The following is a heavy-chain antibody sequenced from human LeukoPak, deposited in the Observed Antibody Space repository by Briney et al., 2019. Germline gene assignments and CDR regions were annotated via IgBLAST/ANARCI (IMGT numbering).Heavy chain of an antibody. Sequence: GGSLRLSCAASGFSSSVHWMRWVRQAPGKGRDWVANINQGGSDKYYVDSVKGRFTISRDNANNLLYLQMNSLRGEDTAVYYRTSDSSRAEDYWGQGTLVTVSS. D-gene: IGHD6-6*01. J-gene: IGHJ4*02. V-gene: IGHV3-7*01. CDR1: GFSSSVHW. CDR3: TSDSSRAEDY. CDR2: INQGGSDK.